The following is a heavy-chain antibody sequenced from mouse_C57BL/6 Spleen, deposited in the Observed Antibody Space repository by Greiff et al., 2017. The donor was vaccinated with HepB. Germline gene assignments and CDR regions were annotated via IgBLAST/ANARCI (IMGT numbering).Heavy chain of an antibody. CDR1: GYAFSSSW. J-gene: IGHJ2*01. V-gene: IGHV1-82*01. CDR3: ALMVTFDY. CDR2: IYPGDGDT. D-gene: IGHD2-2*01. Sequence: VKLMESGPELVKPGASVKISCKASGYAFSSSWMNWVKQRPGKGLEWIGRIYPGDGDTNYNGKFKGKATLTADKSSSTAYMQLSSLTSEDSAVYFCALMVTFDYWGQGTTLTVSS.